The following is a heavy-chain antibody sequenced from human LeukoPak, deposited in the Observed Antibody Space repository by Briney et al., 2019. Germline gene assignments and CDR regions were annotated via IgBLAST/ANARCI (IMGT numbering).Heavy chain of an antibody. V-gene: IGHV4-34*01. Sequence: GSLRLSCAASGFTFSSYSMNWVRQPPGKGLEWIGEINHSGSTNYNPSLKSRVTISVDTSKNQFSLKLSSVTAADTAVYYCARGKTIVGATTNAFDIWGQGTMVTVSS. CDR3: ARGKTIVGATTNAFDI. CDR1: GFTFSSYS. D-gene: IGHD1-26*01. CDR2: INHSGST. J-gene: IGHJ3*02.